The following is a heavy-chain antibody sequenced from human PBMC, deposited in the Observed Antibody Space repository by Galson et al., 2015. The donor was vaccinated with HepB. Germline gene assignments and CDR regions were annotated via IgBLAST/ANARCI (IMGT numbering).Heavy chain of an antibody. Sequence: SLRLSCAASGFTFSSYAMHWVRQAPGKGLEWVAVISYDGSNKYYADSVKGRFTISRDNSKNTLYLQMNSLRAEDTAVYYCARDGEQPPRHEPLTRDPWGQGTLVTVSS. CDR1: GFTFSSYA. CDR3: ARDGEQPPRHEPLTRDP. CDR2: ISYDGSNK. J-gene: IGHJ5*02. D-gene: IGHD1-14*01. V-gene: IGHV3-30-3*01.